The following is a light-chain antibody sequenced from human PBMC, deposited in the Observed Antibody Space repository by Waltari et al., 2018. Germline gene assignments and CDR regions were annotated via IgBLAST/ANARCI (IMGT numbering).Light chain of an antibody. Sequence: QSVLTPPPSASVTPGQRVPISCSGSRSNLGSNPVNWYQQLRGTTPILLIYSNNQRPSGVPDRFSGSKSGTSASLAISGLQSEDEDDYYCAAWDDSLNGRVFGGGTKLTVL. CDR3: AAWDDSLNGRV. CDR2: SNN. CDR1: RSNLGSNP. J-gene: IGLJ2*01. V-gene: IGLV1-44*01.